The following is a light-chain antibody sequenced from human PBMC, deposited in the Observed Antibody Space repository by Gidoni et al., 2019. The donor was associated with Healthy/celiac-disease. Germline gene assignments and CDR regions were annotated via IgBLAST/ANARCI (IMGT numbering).Light chain of an antibody. CDR3: NSRDSSGNPV. V-gene: IGLV3-19*01. CDR2: GKN. CDR1: SLRSYY. J-gene: IGLJ2*01. Sequence: SSELPQDPAVSLALGQTVRITCQGDSLRSYYASWYQQKPGQAPVLVIYGKNNRPSGIPDRFSGSSSGNTASLTITGDQAEDEADDYCNSRDSSGNPVFGGGTKLTVL.